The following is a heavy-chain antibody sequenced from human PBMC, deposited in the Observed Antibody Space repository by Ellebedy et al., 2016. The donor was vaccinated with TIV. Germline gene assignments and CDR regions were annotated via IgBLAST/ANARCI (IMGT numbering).Heavy chain of an antibody. CDR2: IYYGGGYK. Sequence: GGSLRLSCAASGFTFSNYGMHWVRQAPGKGLEWVAVIYYGGGYKDYADSVKGRFSISRDNSKNTLYLQMNGLRAEDTAVYYCARDREGNAYGINYYFDNWGQGTLVTVSS. J-gene: IGHJ4*02. CDR1: GFTFSNYG. D-gene: IGHD3-16*01. CDR3: ARDREGNAYGINYYFDN. V-gene: IGHV3-33*01.